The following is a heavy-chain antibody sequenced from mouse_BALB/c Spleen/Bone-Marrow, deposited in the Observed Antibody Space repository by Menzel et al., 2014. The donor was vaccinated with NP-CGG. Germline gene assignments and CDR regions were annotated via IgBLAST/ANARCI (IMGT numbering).Heavy chain of an antibody. V-gene: IGHV2-6*02. CDR3: ARNPCGNYAMDY. CDR1: GFSLTSYG. Sequence: VKLMESGPGLVAPSQSLSITCTVSGFSLTSYGVHWVRQPPGKGLEWLVVIWSDGNTTYNSALKSRLSISKDNSKSQVFLKMNSLQTDDTAMYYCARNPCGNYAMDYWGQGTSVTVSS. D-gene: IGHD1-1*02. CDR2: IWSDGNT. J-gene: IGHJ4*01.